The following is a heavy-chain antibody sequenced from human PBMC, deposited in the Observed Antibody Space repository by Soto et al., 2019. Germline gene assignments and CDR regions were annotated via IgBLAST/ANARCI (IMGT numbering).Heavy chain of an antibody. V-gene: IGHV4-59*01. D-gene: IGHD6-13*01. CDR2: IYYSGST. J-gene: IGHJ4*02. CDR1: GGSISSYY. Sequence: ASETLSLTCTVSGGSISSYYWSWIRQPPGKGLEWIGYIYYSGSTNYNPSLKSRVTISVDTSKNQFSLKLSSVTAADTAVYYCAREEYMVAAGIFLYWGQGTLVTVSS. CDR3: AREEYMVAAGIFLY.